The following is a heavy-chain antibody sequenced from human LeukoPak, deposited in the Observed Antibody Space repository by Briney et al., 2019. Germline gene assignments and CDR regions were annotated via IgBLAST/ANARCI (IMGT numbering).Heavy chain of an antibody. J-gene: IGHJ3*02. CDR2: ISSSGSTI. CDR3: AREDKSSGVFGVVTRSRAFDI. CDR1: GFTFSSYG. D-gene: IGHD3-3*01. Sequence: PGGSLRLSCAASGFTFSSYGMNWVRQAPGKGLEWVSYISSSGSTIYYADSVKGRFTISRDNAKNSLYLQMNSLRAEDTAVYYCAREDKSSGVFGVVTRSRAFDIWGQGTMVTVSS. V-gene: IGHV3-48*04.